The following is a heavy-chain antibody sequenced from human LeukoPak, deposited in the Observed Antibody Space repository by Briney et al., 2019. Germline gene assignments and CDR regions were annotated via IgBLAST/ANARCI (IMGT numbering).Heavy chain of an antibody. CDR3: ARFNGGGYETPLFDY. Sequence: PSETLSLTCTVPGGSISSYYWSWIRQPPGKGLEWIGEINHSGSTNYNPSLKSRVTISVDTSKNQFSLKLSSVTAADTAVYYCARFNGGGYETPLFDYWGQGTLVTVSS. J-gene: IGHJ4*02. CDR1: GGSISSYY. V-gene: IGHV4-34*01. D-gene: IGHD5-12*01. CDR2: INHSGST.